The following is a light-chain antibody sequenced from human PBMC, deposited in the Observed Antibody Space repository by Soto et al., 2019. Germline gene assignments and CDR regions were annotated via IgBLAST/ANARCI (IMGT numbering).Light chain of an antibody. CDR3: QQYNNWPPII. Sequence: EIVMTQSPATLSVSPGERATLSCRASQSVSSNLAWYQQKPGQAPRLLIYGASTRATGIPARFSGSGSGTEISHSISSLQAEDFAVYYCQQYNNWPPIIFGQGKRLEIK. CDR1: QSVSSN. CDR2: GAS. V-gene: IGKV3-15*01. J-gene: IGKJ5*01.